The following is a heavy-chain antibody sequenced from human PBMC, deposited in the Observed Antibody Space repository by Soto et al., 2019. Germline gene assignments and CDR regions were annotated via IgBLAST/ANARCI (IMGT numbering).Heavy chain of an antibody. D-gene: IGHD6-13*01. CDR2: IIPIFGTA. CDR1: GGTFSSYA. CDR3: ARGAAGTVGFDY. V-gene: IGHV1-69*06. J-gene: IGHJ4*02. Sequence: SVKVSCKASGGTFSSYAISWVRQAPGQGLEWMGGIIPIFGTANYAQKFQGRVTITADKSTSTAYMEPSSLRSEDTAVYYCARGAAGTVGFDYWGQGTLVTVSS.